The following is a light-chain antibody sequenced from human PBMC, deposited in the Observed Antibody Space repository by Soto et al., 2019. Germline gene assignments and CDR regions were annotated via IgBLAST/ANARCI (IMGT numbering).Light chain of an antibody. CDR1: SSDVGGYDY. CDR3: SSYTGTNDLDV. V-gene: IGLV2-14*01. CDR2: DVS. J-gene: IGLJ1*01. Sequence: QSALTQPASVSGSPGQSITISCTGTSSDVGGYDYVSWYQQHPGKAPKLIFYDVSNRPSGFSNRFSASKSGNTASLTISGLQAEDEADYYCSSYTGTNDLDVFGTGTKLTVL.